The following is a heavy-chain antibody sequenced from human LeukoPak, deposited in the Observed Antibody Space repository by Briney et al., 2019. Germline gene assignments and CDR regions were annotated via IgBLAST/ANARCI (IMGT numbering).Heavy chain of an antibody. CDR3: ARGSGWGYWFDP. CDR1: GGPISSSSYY. CDR2: IYYSGST. Sequence: SETLSLTCTVSGGPISSSSYYWSWIRQPPGKGLEWIGSIYYSGSTYYNPSLKSRVTISVDTSKNQFSLKLSSVTAADTAVYYCARGSGWGYWFDPWGQGTLVTVSS. D-gene: IGHD6-19*01. J-gene: IGHJ5*02. V-gene: IGHV4-39*01.